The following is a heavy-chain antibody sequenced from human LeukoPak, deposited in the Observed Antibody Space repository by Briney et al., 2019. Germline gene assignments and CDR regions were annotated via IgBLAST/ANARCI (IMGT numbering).Heavy chain of an antibody. J-gene: IGHJ6*03. CDR1: GGSISSGSYY. CDR3: ARERVGYCSSTSCYTKSYYYYYMDV. V-gene: IGHV4-61*02. Sequence: SETLSLTCTVSGGSISSGSYYWSWIRQPAGKGLEWIGRIYTSGSTNYNPSLKSRVTISVDTSKNQFSLKLSSVTAADTAVYYCARERVGYCSSTSCYTKSYYYYYMDVWGKGTTVTVSS. CDR2: IYTSGST. D-gene: IGHD2-2*02.